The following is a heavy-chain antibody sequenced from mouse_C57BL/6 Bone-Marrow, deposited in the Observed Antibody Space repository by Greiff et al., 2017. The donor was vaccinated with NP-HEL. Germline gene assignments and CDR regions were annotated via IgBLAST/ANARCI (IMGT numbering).Heavy chain of an antibody. CDR2: IWWADDK. V-gene: IGHV8-8*01. CDR1: GFSLRTFGMG. D-gene: IGHD1-1*01. J-gene: IGHJ1*03. Sequence: QVQLKESGPGILQPSQTLSLTCSFSGFSLRTFGMGVGWIRQPSGKGLEWLAHIWWADDKSYTPALKSRLTISKDTSKNQVFLKISNVDTADTATYYCARSRGGSIYWYFEGWGTGTTVTVSS. CDR3: ARSRGGSIYWYFEG.